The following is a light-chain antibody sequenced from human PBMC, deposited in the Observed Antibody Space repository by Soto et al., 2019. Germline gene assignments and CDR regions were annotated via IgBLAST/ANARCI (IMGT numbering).Light chain of an antibody. CDR3: NSYTGSPYV. V-gene: IGLV2-8*01. J-gene: IGLJ1*01. CDR2: EVS. CDR1: SSDVGGYKY. Sequence: QSVLTQPPSASGSPGQSVTISCTGTSSDVGGYKYVSWYQQHPGKAPKLILYEVSKRPSGVPDRFSGSKSGNTASLIVSGLQAEDEADYYCNSYTGSPYVFGTGTKVTVL.